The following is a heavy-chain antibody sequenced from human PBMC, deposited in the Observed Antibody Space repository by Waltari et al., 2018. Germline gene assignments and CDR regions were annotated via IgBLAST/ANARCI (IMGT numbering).Heavy chain of an antibody. V-gene: IGHV5-10-1*03. CDR1: GYTFSHYW. CDR2: IEPADAAT. CDR3: ARENYYDSSGFSVS. Sequence: EVRLVQSGAEVKKPGESLTISCQASGYTFSHYWISWVRHLPGKGLEWLGKIEPADAATNDSPSVQGHVISSADKSSSTASLHWSSLKASDSATYYCARENYYDSSGFSVSWGQGTLVTVSS. J-gene: IGHJ5*02. D-gene: IGHD3-22*01.